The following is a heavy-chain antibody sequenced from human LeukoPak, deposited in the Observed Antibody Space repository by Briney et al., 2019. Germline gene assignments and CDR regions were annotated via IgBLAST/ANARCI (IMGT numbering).Heavy chain of an antibody. V-gene: IGHV1-8*01. J-gene: IGHJ6*02. CDR3: ARAPGDSSSWYFSLNYYYYGMDV. Sequence: ASVKVSCKASGYTFTSYDINWVRQATGQGLEWMGWMNPNSGNTGYAQKFQGRVTMTRNTSTSTAYMELSSLRSEDTAVYYCARAPGDSSSWYFSLNYYYYGMDVWGQGTTVTVSS. D-gene: IGHD6-13*01. CDR1: GYTFTSYD. CDR2: MNPNSGNT.